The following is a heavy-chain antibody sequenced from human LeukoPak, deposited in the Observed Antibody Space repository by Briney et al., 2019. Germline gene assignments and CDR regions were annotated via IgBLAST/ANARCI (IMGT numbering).Heavy chain of an antibody. J-gene: IGHJ4*02. Sequence: GGSLRLSCAASGFTFSSYAMSWVRQAPGKGLEWVSAISGSGGSTYYADSVRGRFTISRDNSKNTLYLQMNSLRAEDTAVYYCAKGPPAQRWGPEYYYDSSGYYLNYWGQGTLVTVSS. CDR1: GFTFSSYA. CDR2: ISGSGGST. D-gene: IGHD3-22*01. CDR3: AKGPPAQRWGPEYYYDSSGYYLNY. V-gene: IGHV3-23*01.